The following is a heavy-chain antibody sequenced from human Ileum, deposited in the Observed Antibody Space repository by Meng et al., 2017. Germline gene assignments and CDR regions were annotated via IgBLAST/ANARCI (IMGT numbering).Heavy chain of an antibody. V-gene: IGHV4-4*02. Sequence: VHLKYVGHALGGPSGTLSLTCVVSGDSISSSNWWNWVRQPPGKGLEWIGEIFHTGSTNYNPSLKSRVTISADKSKNQFSLNLSSVTAADTAVYYCATNKNKKIDYWGQGTLVTVSS. CDR1: GDSISSSNW. CDR2: IFHTGST. D-gene: IGHD2/OR15-2a*01. J-gene: IGHJ4*02. CDR3: ATNKNKKIDY.